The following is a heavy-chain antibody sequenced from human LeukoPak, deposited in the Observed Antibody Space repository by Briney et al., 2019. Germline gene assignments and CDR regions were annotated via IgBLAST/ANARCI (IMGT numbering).Heavy chain of an antibody. CDR2: IKKDGSDK. J-gene: IGHJ4*02. CDR1: GFTFSSSW. D-gene: IGHD3-22*01. V-gene: IGHV3-7*01. CDR3: ARGGGNDYDTSGYYYLAAY. Sequence: GGSLRLSCAASGFTFSSSWMTWVRQAPGKGLEWVANIKKDGSDKNYVDSVKVRFTISRDHAKNSLFLQMNTLRAEDTAVYYCARGGGNDYDTSGYYYLAAYWGQGTLVTVSS.